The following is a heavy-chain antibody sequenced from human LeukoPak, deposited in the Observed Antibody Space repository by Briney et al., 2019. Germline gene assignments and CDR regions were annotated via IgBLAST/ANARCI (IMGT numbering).Heavy chain of an antibody. Sequence: GGSLRLSCAASGFTFSIYSLNWVRQAPGKGLEWVSSISSSSSFISYADSVKGRFTISRDNAKNSLYLQMNSLRAEDTAVYYCAKNRKSSSSDFDYWGRGTLVTVSS. D-gene: IGHD6-6*01. V-gene: IGHV3-21*06. J-gene: IGHJ4*02. CDR1: GFTFSIYS. CDR3: AKNRKSSSSDFDY. CDR2: ISSSSSFI.